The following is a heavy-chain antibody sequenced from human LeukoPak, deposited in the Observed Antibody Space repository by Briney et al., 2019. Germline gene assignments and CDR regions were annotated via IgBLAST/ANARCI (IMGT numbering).Heavy chain of an antibody. D-gene: IGHD2-15*01. CDR1: GFTFSNAW. V-gene: IGHV3-48*04. CDR2: ISSSSTTI. Sequence: GGSLRLSCAASGFTFSNAWMSWVRQAPGKGLEWVSYISSSSTTIYYADSVKGRFTISRDNAKNSLYLQMNSLRAEDTAVYYCARGSGGSCVYWGQGTLVTVSS. J-gene: IGHJ4*02. CDR3: ARGSGGSCVY.